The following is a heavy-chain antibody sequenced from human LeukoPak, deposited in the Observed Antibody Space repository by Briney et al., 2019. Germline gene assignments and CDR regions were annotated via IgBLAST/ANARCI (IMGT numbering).Heavy chain of an antibody. D-gene: IGHD5-24*01. V-gene: IGHV4-61*01. CDR2: IYYSGST. CDR1: GGSVNSGSHS. CDR3: AREDGYNFDY. Sequence: PSETLSLTCTVSGGSVNSGSHSWNWIRQPPGKGLEWIAYIYYSGSTNYNPSLQSRVTISVDTSKNQFSLRLSSVTAADTAVYYCAREDGYNFDYWGQGTLVTVSS. J-gene: IGHJ4*02.